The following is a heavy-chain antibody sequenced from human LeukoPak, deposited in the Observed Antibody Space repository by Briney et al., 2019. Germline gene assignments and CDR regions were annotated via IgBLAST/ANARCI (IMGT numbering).Heavy chain of an antibody. Sequence: GGSLRLSCAASGFTFSSYSMNWVRQAPGKGLEWVSYISSSSSTIYYAVSVKGRFTISRDNAKNSLYLQMNSLRAEDTAVYYCATSNYYDSSGYYLQMFDYWGQGTLVTVSS. D-gene: IGHD3-22*01. V-gene: IGHV3-48*04. CDR3: ATSNYYDSSGYYLQMFDY. J-gene: IGHJ4*02. CDR1: GFTFSSYS. CDR2: ISSSSSTI.